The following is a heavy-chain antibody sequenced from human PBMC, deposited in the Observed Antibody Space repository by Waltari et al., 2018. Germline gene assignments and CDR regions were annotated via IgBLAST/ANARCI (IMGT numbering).Heavy chain of an antibody. Sequence: EVQLVQSGAEVKKPGESLKISCKGSGYSFTSYWIGWVRQMPGKGLEWMGISYPGDSDTRYSPSFQGQVTISADKSISTAYLQWSSLKASDTAMYYCARRRDGYRYPYWYFDLWGRGTLVTVSS. J-gene: IGHJ2*01. V-gene: IGHV5-51*01. CDR3: ARRRDGYRYPYWYFDL. D-gene: IGHD2-21*01. CDR2: SYPGDSDT. CDR1: GYSFTSYW.